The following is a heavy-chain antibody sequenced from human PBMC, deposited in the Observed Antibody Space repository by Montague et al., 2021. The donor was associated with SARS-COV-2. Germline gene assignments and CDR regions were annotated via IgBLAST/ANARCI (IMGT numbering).Heavy chain of an antibody. CDR2: IYWDGDQ. J-gene: IGHJ3*01. CDR3: ARRYDFYRAEAFED. D-gene: IGHD3-3*01. V-gene: IGHV2-5*02. CDR1: GFSLNTDGVG. Sequence: PALVKPTQTLTLTCAFSGFSLNTDGVGVAWIRRPPGKALEWLALIYWDGDQRYSPSLETRVTITKDTSRNRVILTMTNLDPVDTATYYCARRYDFYRAEAFEDWGQGARVTVSS.